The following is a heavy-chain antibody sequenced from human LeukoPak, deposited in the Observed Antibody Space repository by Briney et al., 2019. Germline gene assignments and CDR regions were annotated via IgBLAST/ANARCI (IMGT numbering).Heavy chain of an antibody. CDR3: ARDPTTSGSYDY. J-gene: IGHJ4*02. V-gene: IGHV3-30-3*01. CDR2: ISYDGSNK. Sequence: GGSLRLSCAASGFTFSSYAMHLVRQAPGKGLEWVAVISYDGSNKYYADSVKGRFTISRDNSKNTLYLQMNSLRAEDTAVYYCARDPTTSGSYDYWGQGTLVTVSS. D-gene: IGHD1-26*01. CDR1: GFTFSSYA.